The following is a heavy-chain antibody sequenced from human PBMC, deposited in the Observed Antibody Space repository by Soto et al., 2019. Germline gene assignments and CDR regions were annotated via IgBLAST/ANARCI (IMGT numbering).Heavy chain of an antibody. CDR1: GGSISSGGYY. J-gene: IGHJ4*02. CDR2: IYYSGST. V-gene: IGHV4-31*03. CDR3: AREAPRGVRGVRGLSYYFDY. D-gene: IGHD3-10*02. Sequence: QVQLQESGPGLVKPSQTLSLTCTVSGGSISSGGYYWSWIRQHPGKGLEWIGYIYYSGSTYYNQSLKSRVPISVDTSKNQFSLKLSSVTAADTAVYYCAREAPRGVRGVRGLSYYFDYWGQGTLVTVSS.